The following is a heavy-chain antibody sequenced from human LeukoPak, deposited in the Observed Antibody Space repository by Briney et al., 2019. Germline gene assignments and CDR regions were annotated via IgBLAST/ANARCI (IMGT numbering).Heavy chain of an antibody. CDR3: VRAVSGTDLIDI. Sequence: SQTLSPTCVISGDSVSSNSAAWTWIRQSPSRGLEWLGRTYYRSKWYYDYAGSVKSRTSIKPDTSKNQFYLQLNSVTPEDTAVYYCVRAVSGTDLIDIWGQGTLVTVSS. V-gene: IGHV6-1*01. J-gene: IGHJ4*02. CDR2: TYYRSKWYY. CDR1: GDSVSSNSAA. D-gene: IGHD2-21*01.